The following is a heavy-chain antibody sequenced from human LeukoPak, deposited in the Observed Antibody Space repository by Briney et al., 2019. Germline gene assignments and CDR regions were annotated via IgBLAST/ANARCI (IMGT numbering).Heavy chain of an antibody. Sequence: PGRSLRLSCAASGFTFDDYAMHWVRQAPGKGLEWVSGISWNSGSIGYADSVKGRFTISRDNAKNSLYLQMNSLRAEDTALYYCAKDLRPTYYYYGMDVWGQGTTVTVSS. CDR1: GFTFDDYA. CDR2: ISWNSGSI. J-gene: IGHJ6*02. CDR3: AKDLRPTYYYYGMDV. V-gene: IGHV3-9*01.